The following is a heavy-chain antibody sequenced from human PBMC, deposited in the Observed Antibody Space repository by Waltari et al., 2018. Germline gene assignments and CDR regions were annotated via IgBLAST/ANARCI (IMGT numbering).Heavy chain of an antibody. Sequence: QVQLVQSGAEVKKPGASVKVSCKASGYTFTSYDINWVRQATGQGLEWMGWMNPNSGNTGYAQSFQGRVTITRNTSISTSYMELSSLRSEDTAVYYCATPTGRYYYYYGMDVWCQGTTVTVSS. J-gene: IGHJ6*02. CDR1: GYTFTSYD. V-gene: IGHV1-8*03. CDR3: ATPTGRYYYYYGMDV. CDR2: MNPNSGNT. D-gene: IGHD3-3*01.